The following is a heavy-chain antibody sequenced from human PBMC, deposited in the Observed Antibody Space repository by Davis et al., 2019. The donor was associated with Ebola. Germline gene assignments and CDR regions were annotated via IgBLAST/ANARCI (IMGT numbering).Heavy chain of an antibody. CDR2: INGDGNTI. CDR1: GSTFSSYW. J-gene: IGHJ4*02. CDR3: ATDRNWDFDY. V-gene: IGHV3-74*01. D-gene: IGHD7-27*01. Sequence: GESLKISCAASGSTFSSYWMHWVRQAPGKGLVWVSRINGDGNTIGYADSVKGRFTISRDNAKNTLYLQMNSLRAEDTAVYYCATDRNWDFDYWGQGTLVTVSS.